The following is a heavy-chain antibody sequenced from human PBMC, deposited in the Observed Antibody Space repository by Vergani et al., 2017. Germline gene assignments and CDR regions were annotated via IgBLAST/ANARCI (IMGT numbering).Heavy chain of an antibody. J-gene: IGHJ6*02. Sequence: EVQRVESGGGLVQPGGSLRLSCAASGFTFSSYWMSWVRQAPGKGLEWVANIKKDGSEKYYLDSVKGRFTISRDNAKNSLYLQMNSLRAEDTAVYYCARKYSSSWYSYYYYCMDVWGQGTTVTVSS. D-gene: IGHD6-13*01. CDR2: IKKDGSEK. CDR3: ARKYSSSWYSYYYYCMDV. V-gene: IGHV3-7*01. CDR1: GFTFSSYW.